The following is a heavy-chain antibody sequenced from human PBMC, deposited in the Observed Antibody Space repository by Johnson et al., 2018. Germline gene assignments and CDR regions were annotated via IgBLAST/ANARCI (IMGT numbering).Heavy chain of an antibody. V-gene: IGHV3-23*04. D-gene: IGHD2-2*01. CDR3: AKALGYCSTTSCYGMDV. J-gene: IGHJ6*02. CDR1: GFTFTSYA. Sequence: EVQLVESGGGLVQPGGSLGLSCAASGFTFTSYAMTWVRQAPGKGLEWVSSISGSGGSTYYADSVKGRFTLYRDTSKDTLYLQMNSLRDEDTAIYYWAKALGYCSTTSCYGMDVWGQGTTVTVSS. CDR2: ISGSGGST.